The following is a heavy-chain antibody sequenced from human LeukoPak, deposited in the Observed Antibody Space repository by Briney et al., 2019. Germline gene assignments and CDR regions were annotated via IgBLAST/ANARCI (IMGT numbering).Heavy chain of an antibody. CDR3: ARGGYSSSRDAFDT. Sequence: ASVKVSCKASGYTFTSYGISWVRQAPGQGLEWMGGIIPIFGTANYAQKFQGRVTITTDESTSTAYMELSSLRSEDTAVYYCARGGYSSSRDAFDTWGQGTMVTVSS. D-gene: IGHD6-13*01. CDR1: GYTFTSYG. V-gene: IGHV1-69*05. J-gene: IGHJ3*02. CDR2: IIPIFGTA.